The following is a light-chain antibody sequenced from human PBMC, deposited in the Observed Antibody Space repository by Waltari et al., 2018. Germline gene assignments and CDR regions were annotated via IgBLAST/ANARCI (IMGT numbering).Light chain of an antibody. J-gene: IGKJ1*01. CDR1: QTVYKW. Sequence: DIQMTQSPSTLSAPVGTRVTIGCRASQTVYKWLAWYQQKPGKAPKLHIYKASTLDNGVPSRINGSGSGTDFTLAISSRQPDDFATYFCQQYNRYPWTFGQGTKVEI. V-gene: IGKV1-5*03. CDR2: KAS. CDR3: QQYNRYPWT.